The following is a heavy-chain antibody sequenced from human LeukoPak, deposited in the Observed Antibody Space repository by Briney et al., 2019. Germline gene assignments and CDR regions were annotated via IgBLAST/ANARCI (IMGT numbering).Heavy chain of an antibody. V-gene: IGHV3-48*01. CDR2: ISSSSSTI. CDR3: ARDPGIAVAGSDAFDI. J-gene: IGHJ3*02. CDR1: GSTFSSCS. Sequence: GGSLRLSCAASGSTFSSCSMNWVRQAPGKGLEWVSYISSSSSTIYYADSVKGRFTISRDNAKNSLYLQMNSLRAEDTAVYYCARDPGIAVAGSDAFDIWGQGTMVTVSS. D-gene: IGHD6-19*01.